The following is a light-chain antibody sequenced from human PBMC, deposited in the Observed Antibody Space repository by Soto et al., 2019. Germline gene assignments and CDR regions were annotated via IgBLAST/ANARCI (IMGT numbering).Light chain of an antibody. CDR3: QQYNNWPIT. CDR1: QSISNW. CDR2: DAS. Sequence: DIQRTQSPSTLSASVGDRVTITCRASQSISNWLAWYQQMPGKAPKLLIYDASSLESGVPSRFSGSGSGTEFTLTISGLQSEDFAVYYCQQYNNWPITFGQGTRLEIK. J-gene: IGKJ5*01. V-gene: IGKV1-5*01.